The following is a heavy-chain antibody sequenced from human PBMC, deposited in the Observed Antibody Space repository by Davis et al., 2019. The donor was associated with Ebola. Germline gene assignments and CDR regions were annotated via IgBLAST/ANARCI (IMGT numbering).Heavy chain of an antibody. CDR1: GFTFSSYW. CDR3: AKDMVTAAGILDY. D-gene: IGHD6-13*01. J-gene: IGHJ4*02. Sequence: PGGSLRLSCAASGFTFSSYWMHWVRQAPGKGLVWVSRINSDGSSTSYADSVKGRFTISRDNAKNSLYLQMNSLRAEDTALYYCAKDMVTAAGILDYWGQGTLVTVSS. V-gene: IGHV3-74*01. CDR2: INSDGSST.